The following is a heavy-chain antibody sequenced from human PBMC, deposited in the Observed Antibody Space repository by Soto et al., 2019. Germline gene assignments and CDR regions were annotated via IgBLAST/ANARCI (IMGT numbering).Heavy chain of an antibody. V-gene: IGHV4-39*01. CDR2: MYSSGNT. Sequence: QLQLQESGPGLVKPSETLSLTCTVSAGSISRRNYYWGWIRQPPGKGLESIGSMYSSGNTYYDPSLKSRVSISVETFTNQFSLKLTSVTAADTAVYYCARQPYDSSGYYYGAWGQGTLVTVSS. D-gene: IGHD3-22*01. J-gene: IGHJ5*02. CDR1: AGSISRRNYY. CDR3: ARQPYDSSGYYYGA.